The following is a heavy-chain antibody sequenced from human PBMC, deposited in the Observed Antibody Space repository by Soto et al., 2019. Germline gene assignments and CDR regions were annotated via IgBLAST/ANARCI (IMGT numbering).Heavy chain of an antibody. D-gene: IGHD3-3*01. CDR3: ASSGLRLLENNWFEP. CDR1: GGSFSSSY. V-gene: IGHV4-34*01. J-gene: IGHJ5*02. Sequence: PSGTLALSCAVYGGSFSSSYWSWIRQPPGKGLEWIGEINHSGSTNYNPSLKSRVTISVDTSKNQFSLKLSSVTAADKAVYYCASSGLRLLENNWFEPRGQGTPVTVSP. CDR2: INHSGST.